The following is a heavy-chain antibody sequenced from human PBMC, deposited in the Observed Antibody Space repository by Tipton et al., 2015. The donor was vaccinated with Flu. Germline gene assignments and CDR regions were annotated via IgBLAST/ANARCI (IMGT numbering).Heavy chain of an antibody. J-gene: IGHJ4*02. D-gene: IGHD5-12*01. CDR2: ISYDATKT. CDR3: ATPGGFSGYDWDH. Sequence: SLRLSCAVSGFSFSSFVMHWVRQTPGRGLQWVAAISYDATKTYYADSVKGRFTISRDNSKNTVHLEMSSLRIDDTGIYFCATPGGFSGYDWDHWGQGTLVTVSS. V-gene: IGHV3-30*04. CDR1: GFSFSSFV.